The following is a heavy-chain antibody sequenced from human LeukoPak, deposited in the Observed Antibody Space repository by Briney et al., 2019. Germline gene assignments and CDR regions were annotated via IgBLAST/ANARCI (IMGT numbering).Heavy chain of an antibody. V-gene: IGHV3-21*05. CDR3: AKGQERTRIAARPSALDF. D-gene: IGHD6-6*01. Sequence: GGSLRLSCAASGFTFSNYEMNWVRQAPGKGLEWVSYISSSSSYIYYADSVKGRFTISRDNAKNSLYLQMSTLRAEDTATYYCAKGQERTRIAARPSALDFWGQGTRVTVSS. J-gene: IGHJ4*02. CDR2: ISSSSSYI. CDR1: GFTFSNYE.